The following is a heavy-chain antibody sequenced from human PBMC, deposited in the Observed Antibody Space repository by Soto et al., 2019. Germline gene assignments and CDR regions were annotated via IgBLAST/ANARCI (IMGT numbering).Heavy chain of an antibody. CDR3: ARAFAAVVVAAGSLGAFDI. D-gene: IGHD2-15*01. J-gene: IGHJ3*02. CDR2: ISSSSSTI. Sequence: GGSLRLSCAASGFTFSSYSMNWVRQAPGKGLEWVSYISSSSSTIYYADSVKGRFTISRDNAKNSLYLQMNSLRDEDTAVYYCARAFAAVVVAAGSLGAFDIWGQGTMVTVSS. CDR1: GFTFSSYS. V-gene: IGHV3-48*02.